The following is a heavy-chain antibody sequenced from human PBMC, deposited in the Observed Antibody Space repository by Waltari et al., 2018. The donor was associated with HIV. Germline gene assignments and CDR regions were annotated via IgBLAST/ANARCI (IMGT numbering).Heavy chain of an antibody. Sequence: QVQLQQWGPGLLKPSGTLSLTCAVYGGPFSGYYWSWIRQAPGKGLEWIGEINHHGNTNYNPSRKSRVTIFVDTSKRQFSLRMTSMTAADTAVYYCARVPKRYDWNYDPWGQGTPVTVSS. CDR3: ARVPKRYDWNYDP. CDR1: GGPFSGYY. CDR2: INHHGNT. D-gene: IGHD1-20*01. V-gene: IGHV4-34*02. J-gene: IGHJ5*02.